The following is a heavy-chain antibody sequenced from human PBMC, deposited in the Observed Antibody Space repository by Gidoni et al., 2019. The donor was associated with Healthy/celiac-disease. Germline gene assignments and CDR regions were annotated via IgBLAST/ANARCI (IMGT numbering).Heavy chain of an antibody. J-gene: IGHJ3*02. CDR1: GFPFSSYS. V-gene: IGHV3-21*01. D-gene: IGHD1-26*01. CDR3: ARGGIVGARADAFDI. CDR2: ISSSSSYI. Sequence: EVQLVASGGGLVKPGGSLRLSCAASGFPFSSYSMNWVRQAPGKGLEWVSSISSSSSYIYYADSVKGRFTIARDNAKNSLYLQMNSLRAEDTAVYYCARGGIVGARADAFDIWGQGTMVTVSS.